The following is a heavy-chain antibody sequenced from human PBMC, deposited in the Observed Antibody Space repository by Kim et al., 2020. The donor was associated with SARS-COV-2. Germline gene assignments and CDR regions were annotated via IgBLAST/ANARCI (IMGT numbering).Heavy chain of an antibody. Sequence: GGSLRLSCAASGFTFSSYSMNWVRQAPGKGLEWVSYISSSSSTIYYADSVKGRFTISRDNAKNSLYLQMNSLRDEDTAVYYCARGDYGSGSYYKGYYYYGMDVWGQGTTVTVSS. CDR3: ARGDYGSGSYYKGYYYYGMDV. J-gene: IGHJ6*02. V-gene: IGHV3-48*02. CDR1: GFTFSSYS. D-gene: IGHD3-10*01. CDR2: ISSSSSTI.